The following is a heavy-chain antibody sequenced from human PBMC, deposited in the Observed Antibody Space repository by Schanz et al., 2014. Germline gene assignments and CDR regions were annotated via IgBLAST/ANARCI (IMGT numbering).Heavy chain of an antibody. CDR3: ARKVVATIGGYYDN. CDR2: LSEGGGGT. Sequence: VQLVESGGGLVKPGGSLRLSCAASGFTFSDYYMSWIRQAPGKGLEWVSALSEGGGGTHYADSVRGRFTISSDSSKNTLYLQLNSLRAEDTAVYYCARKVVATIGGYYDNWGQGTLVIVSS. V-gene: IGHV3-23*04. J-gene: IGHJ4*02. D-gene: IGHD5-12*01. CDR1: GFTFSDYY.